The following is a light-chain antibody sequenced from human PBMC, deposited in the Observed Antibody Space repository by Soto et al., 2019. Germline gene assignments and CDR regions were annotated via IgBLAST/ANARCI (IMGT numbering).Light chain of an antibody. CDR1: SSDVGGYNY. Sequence: QSALTQPPSASGSPGQSVTISCTGTSSDVGGYNYVSWYQQHPGKAPKRMIYEVSKRPSGVPERFSGSKSGNTASLTVSGLQAEDEADYYCSSYAGSTNLVFGGGTKLTVL. CDR2: EVS. CDR3: SSYAGSTNLV. J-gene: IGLJ2*01. V-gene: IGLV2-8*01.